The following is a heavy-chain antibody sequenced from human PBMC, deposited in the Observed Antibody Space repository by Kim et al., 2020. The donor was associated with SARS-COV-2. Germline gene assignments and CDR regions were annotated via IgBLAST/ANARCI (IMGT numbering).Heavy chain of an antibody. D-gene: IGHD1-7*01. V-gene: IGHV7-4-1*02. J-gene: IGHJ5*01. Sequence: ASVKVSCKTSGYIFTTYDINWVRQAPGQGLEWMGWVNTNTGAPTYAQKFTGRFILSVVISISTAYLQLSNLKAADTAVYYCATPLGGTKQWFVAW. CDR2: VNTNTGAP. CDR3: ATPLGGTKQWFVA. CDR1: GYIFTTYD.